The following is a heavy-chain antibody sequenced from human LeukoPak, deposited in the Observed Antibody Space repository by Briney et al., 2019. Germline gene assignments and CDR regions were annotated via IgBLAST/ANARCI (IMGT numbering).Heavy chain of an antibody. CDR2: ISSSGSTI. J-gene: IGHJ5*02. D-gene: IGHD3-3*01. CDR1: GFTFSSYE. Sequence: PGGSLRLSCAASGFTFSSYEMNWVRQAPGKGLEWVSYISSSGSTIYYADSVKGRFTISRDNAKNSLYLQMNSLRAEDTAVYYCASTRNPQLYYDFWSGYYRAWGQGTLVTVSS. V-gene: IGHV3-48*03. CDR3: ASTRNPQLYYDFWSGYYRA.